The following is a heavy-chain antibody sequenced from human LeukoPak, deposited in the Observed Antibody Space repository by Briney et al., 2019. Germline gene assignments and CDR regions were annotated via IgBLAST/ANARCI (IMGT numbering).Heavy chain of an antibody. J-gene: IGHJ4*02. V-gene: IGHV3-7*01. Sequence: PGGSLRLSCAASGFTFSSYWMSWVRQAPGKGLEGVANIKQDGSEKYYVDSVKGRFTISRDNAKNSLYLQMNSLRAEDTAVYYCARDREVSQQLAEYFDYWGQGTLVTVSS. CDR1: GFTFSSYW. CDR2: IKQDGSEK. CDR3: ARDREVSQQLAEYFDY. D-gene: IGHD6-13*01.